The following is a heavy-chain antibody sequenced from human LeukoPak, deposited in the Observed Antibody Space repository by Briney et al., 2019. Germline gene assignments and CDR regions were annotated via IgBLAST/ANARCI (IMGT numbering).Heavy chain of an antibody. CDR2: IRYDGSTL. V-gene: IGHV3-30*02. CDR3: SKDRDSAASDIDV. D-gene: IGHD6-13*01. J-gene: IGHJ6*03. Sequence: GGSLRLSCAASGFSFSPYGMHWVRQAPGKGLEWVAFIRYDGSTLLYVDSVKGRFTISRDNSKNTLYLQMNSLRAEDTDMYYCSKDRDSAASDIDVWGRGTTVTVSS. CDR1: GFSFSPYG.